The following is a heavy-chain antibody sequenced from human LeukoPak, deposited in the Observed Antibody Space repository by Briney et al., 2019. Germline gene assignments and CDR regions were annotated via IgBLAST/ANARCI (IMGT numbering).Heavy chain of an antibody. Sequence: ASVKVSCKASGYTFTSYYMHWVRQAPGQGLEWMGIINPNAGTTSYAQKFQGRVTVTRDTSTSTVYMELSSLRSEDTAVYYCARGNNFYSGYDSRQNWFDPWGQGTLVTVSS. J-gene: IGHJ5*02. D-gene: IGHD5-12*01. V-gene: IGHV1-46*01. CDR3: ARGNNFYSGYDSRQNWFDP. CDR2: INPNAGTT. CDR1: GYTFTSYY.